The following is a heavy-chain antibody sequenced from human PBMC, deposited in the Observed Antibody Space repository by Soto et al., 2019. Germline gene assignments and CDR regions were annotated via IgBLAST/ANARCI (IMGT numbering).Heavy chain of an antibody. V-gene: IGHV3-23*01. CDR1: GFTFSNYA. J-gene: IGHJ4*02. Sequence: LRLSCAASGFTFSNYAMNWVRQAPGKGLEWVSGISDGGGDTYYADSVKGRFTISRDNSKNTLYLQMTSLRAEDTAVYHCAKDHFGSGSYRFDYWGQGTLVTVSS. D-gene: IGHD3-10*01. CDR3: AKDHFGSGSYRFDY. CDR2: ISDGGGDT.